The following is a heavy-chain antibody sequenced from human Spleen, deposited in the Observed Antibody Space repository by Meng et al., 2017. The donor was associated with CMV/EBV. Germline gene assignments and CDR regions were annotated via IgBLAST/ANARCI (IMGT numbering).Heavy chain of an antibody. J-gene: IGHJ4*02. D-gene: IGHD4-17*01. Sequence: ELXLVESGGXLVKPGGSLRLSCVASGFTFSSYSMNWVRQAPGKGLEWVSSISSSSSYIYYADSVKGRFTISRDNAKNSLYLQMNSLRAEDTAVYYCARVRMTTVERYFDYWGQGTLVTVSS. CDR3: ARVRMTTVERYFDY. CDR2: ISSSSSYI. CDR1: GFTFSSYS. V-gene: IGHV3-21*01.